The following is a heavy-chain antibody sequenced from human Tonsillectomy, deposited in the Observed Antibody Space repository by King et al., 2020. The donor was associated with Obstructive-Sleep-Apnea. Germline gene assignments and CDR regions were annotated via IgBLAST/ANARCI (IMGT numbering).Heavy chain of an antibody. CDR1: GFTFSNFG. J-gene: IGHJ6*02. D-gene: IGHD5-18*01. CDR2: VRYDGNNK. V-gene: IGHV3-30*02. Sequence: VQLVESGGGVVQPGRSLRLSCAASGFTFSNFGMHWVRQAPGKGLEWVAFVRYDGNNKYYADSVTGRLTISRDNSKNTLYLQMNSLRAEDTAVYYCVKEPVDTAMVRTFYYGLDVWGQGTTVTVSS. CDR3: VKEPVDTAMVRTFYYGLDV.